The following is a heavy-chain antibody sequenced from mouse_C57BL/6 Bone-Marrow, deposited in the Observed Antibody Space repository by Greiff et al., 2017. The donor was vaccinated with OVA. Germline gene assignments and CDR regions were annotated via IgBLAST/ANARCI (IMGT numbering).Heavy chain of an antibody. Sequence: EVKLVESGGGLVKPGGSLKLSCAASGFTFSDYGMHWVRQAPEKGLEWVAYISSGSSTIYYADTVKGRFTISRDNAKNTLFLQMTSLRSEDTAMYYGARRDYGSPHYFDYWGQGTTLTVSS. J-gene: IGHJ2*01. V-gene: IGHV5-17*01. CDR2: ISSGSSTI. CDR1: GFTFSDYG. CDR3: ARRDYGSPHYFDY. D-gene: IGHD1-1*01.